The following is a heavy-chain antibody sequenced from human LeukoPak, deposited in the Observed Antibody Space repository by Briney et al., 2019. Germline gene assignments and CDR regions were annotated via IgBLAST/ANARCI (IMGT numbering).Heavy chain of an antibody. V-gene: IGHV5-10-1*01. CDR3: ARHSNYADAFDI. CDR1: GYTFTSYW. D-gene: IGHD4-11*01. Sequence: HGESLKISCKASGYTFTSYWIGWVRQMPGKGLEWMGRIDPSDSYTNYSPSFQGHVTVSADKSITTAYLQWSSLKASDTAMYYCARHSNYADAFDIWGQGTMVTVSS. J-gene: IGHJ3*02. CDR2: IDPSDSYT.